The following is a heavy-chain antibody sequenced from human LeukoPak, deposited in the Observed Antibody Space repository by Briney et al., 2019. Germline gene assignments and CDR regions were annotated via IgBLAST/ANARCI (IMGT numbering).Heavy chain of an antibody. V-gene: IGHV3-23*01. CDR3: AKDLGLLWFGELYTDFDY. CDR1: GFTFSSYA. J-gene: IGHJ4*02. D-gene: IGHD3-10*01. CDR2: ISGSGGST. Sequence: PGGSLRLSCAASGFTFSSYAMSWVRQAPGKRLEWVSAISGSGGSTYYADSVKGRFTISRDNSKNTLYLQMNSLRAEDTAVYYCAKDLGLLWFGELYTDFDYWGQGTLVTVSS.